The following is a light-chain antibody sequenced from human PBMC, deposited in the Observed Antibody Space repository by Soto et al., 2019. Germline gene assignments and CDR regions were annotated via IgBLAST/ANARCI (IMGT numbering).Light chain of an antibody. J-gene: IGLJ1*01. CDR3: ISYTVSGSYV. CDR2: SVS. Sequence: QSVLTQPASVSGSPGQSITISCSGTSSDIGAYDHVAWFQQFPGKTPKLAIYSVSNRPSGVSYRFSGSKSGNTASLTISGLQADDEAYYYCISYTVSGSYVFGPGTKVTVL. CDR1: SSDIGAYDH. V-gene: IGLV2-14*01.